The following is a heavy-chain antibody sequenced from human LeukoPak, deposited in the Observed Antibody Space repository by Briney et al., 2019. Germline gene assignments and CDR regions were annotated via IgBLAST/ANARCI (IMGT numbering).Heavy chain of an antibody. CDR2: FDPEDGET. CDR1: GCTLTELS. Sequence: SVKVSCKVSGCTLTELSMDWVRQAPGKGLEWIGGFDPEDGETIYAQKFQGRVTMTEDTSTDTAYMELSSLRSEDTAVFYCATVRGVRYFDWLLEVHYFDYWGQGTLVTVSS. CDR3: ATVRGVRYFDWLLEVHYFDY. J-gene: IGHJ4*02. V-gene: IGHV1-24*01. D-gene: IGHD3-9*01.